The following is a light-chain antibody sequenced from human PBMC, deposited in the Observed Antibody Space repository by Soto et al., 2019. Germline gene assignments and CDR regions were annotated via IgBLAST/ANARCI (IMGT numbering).Light chain of an antibody. Sequence: PAALPVSPAERATLSCRASQSVSSNLAWYQQKPGQAPRLLIYGASTRATGIPARFSGSGSGTEFTLTISSLQSEDFAVYYCQQYNNWPPWTFGQGTKVDI. V-gene: IGKV3-15*01. CDR3: QQYNNWPPWT. CDR1: QSVSSN. J-gene: IGKJ1*01. CDR2: GAS.